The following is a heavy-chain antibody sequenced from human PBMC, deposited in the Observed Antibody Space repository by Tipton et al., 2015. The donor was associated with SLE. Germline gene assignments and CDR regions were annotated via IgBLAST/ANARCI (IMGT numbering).Heavy chain of an antibody. CDR2: IYYSGST. CDR1: GGSISSYY. J-gene: IGHJ4*02. D-gene: IGHD3-22*01. Sequence: TLSLTCPVSGGSISSYYWSWIRQPPGKGLEWIGYIYYSGSTNYNPSLKSRVTISVDTSKNQFSLKLSSVTAADTAVYYCARAPDYYDSSGFDYWGQGTLVTVSS. CDR3: ARAPDYYDSSGFDY. V-gene: IGHV4-59*01.